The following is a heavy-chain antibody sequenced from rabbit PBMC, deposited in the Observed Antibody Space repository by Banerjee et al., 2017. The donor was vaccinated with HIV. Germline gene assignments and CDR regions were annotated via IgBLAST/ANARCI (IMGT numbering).Heavy chain of an antibody. CDR3: ARRAVGSDATLNL. CDR2: IYAGSSGST. V-gene: IGHV1S45*01. J-gene: IGHJ4*01. D-gene: IGHD8-1*01. Sequence: QEQLEESGGDLVKPEGSLTLTCTASGFSFSSSYWIYWVRQAPGKGLEWIACIYAGSSGSTYYASWAKGRFIISKTSSTTVTLQMTSLTAADTATYFCARRAVGSDATLNLWGQGTLVTVS. CDR1: GFSFSSSYW.